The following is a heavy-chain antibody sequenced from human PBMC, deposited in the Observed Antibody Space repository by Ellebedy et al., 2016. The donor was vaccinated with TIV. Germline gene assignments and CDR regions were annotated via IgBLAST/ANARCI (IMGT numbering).Heavy chain of an antibody. V-gene: IGHV1-69*13. D-gene: IGHD6-19*01. Sequence: SVKVSXXASGDTFSSYNITWVRQAPGQGLEWMGGIIPMFDTANYAQKLQGRVTITADESTSTAYMELSSLRSEDTAVYYCARRIAVAADYYYYGMDVWGQGTTVTVSS. CDR3: ARRIAVAADYYYYGMDV. CDR2: IIPMFDTA. CDR1: GDTFSSYN. J-gene: IGHJ6*02.